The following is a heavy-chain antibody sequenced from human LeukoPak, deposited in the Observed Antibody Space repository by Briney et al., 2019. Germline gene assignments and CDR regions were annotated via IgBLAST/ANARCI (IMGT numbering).Heavy chain of an antibody. CDR2: ISGSGGST. Sequence: PGGSLRLSCAVSGFTFSSYATSWVRQAPGKGLEWVSAISGSGGSTFYADSVKGRFTISRDNSKNTLYLQMNSLRAEDTAVYYCAKGSGGTRPHALDIWGQGTMVTVSS. D-gene: IGHD2-15*01. V-gene: IGHV3-23*01. CDR3: AKGSGGTRPHALDI. J-gene: IGHJ3*02. CDR1: GFTFSSYA.